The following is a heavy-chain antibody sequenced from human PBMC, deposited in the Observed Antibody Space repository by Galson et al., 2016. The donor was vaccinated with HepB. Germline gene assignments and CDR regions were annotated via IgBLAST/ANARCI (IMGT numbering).Heavy chain of an antibody. CDR1: GFSLSSRAMR. CDR2: IDWDGDK. Sequence: PALVKPTQTLTLTCTFSGFSLSSRAMRVSWIRQPPGKALEWLARIDWDGDKFYSTSLKTRLTISKDTSKNQVVLKMTNMDPEDTATYYCAREAIIIGYFDYWGQGTLVTVSS. D-gene: IGHD5-24*01. V-gene: IGHV2-70*04. CDR3: AREAIIIGYFDY. J-gene: IGHJ4*02.